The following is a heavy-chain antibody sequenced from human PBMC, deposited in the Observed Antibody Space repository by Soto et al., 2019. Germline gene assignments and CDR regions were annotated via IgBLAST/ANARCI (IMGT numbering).Heavy chain of an antibody. CDR2: INHSGST. CDR1: VGSFSGYY. CDR3: GREGRCLQPNFDY. Sequence: SETLSLTCAVYVGSFSGYYWSWIRQPPGKGLEWIGEINHSGSTNYNPSLKSRVTISVDTSKNQFSLKLSSVTAADTAVYYFGREGRCLQPNFDYWGQGTLVTVSS. D-gene: IGHD1-1*01. V-gene: IGHV4-34*01. J-gene: IGHJ4*02.